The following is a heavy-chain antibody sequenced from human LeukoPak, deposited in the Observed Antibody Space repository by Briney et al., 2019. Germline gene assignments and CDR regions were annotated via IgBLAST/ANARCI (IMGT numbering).Heavy chain of an antibody. CDR2: ISSSGSAI. J-gene: IGHJ4*02. CDR1: GFTFSDYY. V-gene: IGHV3-11*01. CDR3: AKGEESVSASSY. D-gene: IGHD1-26*01. Sequence: GGSLRLSCAASGFTFSDYYMSWIRQAPGKGLEWVSYISSSGSAIYYADSVKGRFTISRDNSRNTLYLQVNSLRAEDTAVYYCAKGEESVSASSYWGQGTLVTVSS.